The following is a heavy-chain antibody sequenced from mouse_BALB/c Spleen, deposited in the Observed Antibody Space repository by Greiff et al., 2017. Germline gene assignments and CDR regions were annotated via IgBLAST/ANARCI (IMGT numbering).Heavy chain of an antibody. CDR3: ARGLYDGYAMDY. J-gene: IGHJ4*01. Sequence: EVKLVESGGGLVQPGGSLKLSCAASGFTFSSYTMSWVRQTPEKRLEWVAYISNGGGSTYYPDTVKGRFTISRDNAKNTLYLQMSSLKSEDTAMYYCARGLYDGYAMDYWGQGTSVTVSS. D-gene: IGHD2-3*01. CDR1: GFTFSSYT. V-gene: IGHV5-12-2*01. CDR2: ISNGGGST.